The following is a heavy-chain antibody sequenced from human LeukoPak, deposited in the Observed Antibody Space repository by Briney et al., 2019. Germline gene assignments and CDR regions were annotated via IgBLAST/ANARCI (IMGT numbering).Heavy chain of an antibody. CDR2: ISYDGTNK. CDR3: AKCGAYYYGSGSYGFIDY. D-gene: IGHD3-10*01. V-gene: IGHV3-30*04. J-gene: IGHJ4*02. CDR1: GFTFSSYA. Sequence: GGSLRLSCAASGFTFSSYAMHWVRQAPGKGLEWVAVISYDGTNKDYVDSVKGRFTISRDNSKNTLYLQMNSLRAEDTAVYYCAKCGAYYYGSGSYGFIDYWGQGTLVTVSS.